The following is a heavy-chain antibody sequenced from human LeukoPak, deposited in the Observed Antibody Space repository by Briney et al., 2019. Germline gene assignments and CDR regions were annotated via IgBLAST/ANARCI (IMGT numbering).Heavy chain of an antibody. Sequence: SETLSLTCAVYGGSFSGDYWSWIRQPPGKGLEWIGEINHSGSTNYNPSLKSRVTISVDTSKNQFSLKLSSVPAADTAVYYCARAGVRWELDFDYWGQGTLVTVSS. CDR2: INHSGST. CDR3: ARAGVRWELDFDY. J-gene: IGHJ4*02. V-gene: IGHV4-34*01. D-gene: IGHD1-26*01. CDR1: GGSFSGDY.